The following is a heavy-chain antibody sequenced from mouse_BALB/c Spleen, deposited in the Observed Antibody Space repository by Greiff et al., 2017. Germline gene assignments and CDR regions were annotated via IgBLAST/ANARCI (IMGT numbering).Heavy chain of an antibody. Sequence: EVQGVESGGGLVQPGGSLRLSCATSGFTFTDYYMSWVRQPPGKALEWLGFIRNKANGYTTEYSASVKGRFTISRDNSQSILYLQMNTLRAEDSATYYCARDRYGFAYWGQGTLVTVSA. J-gene: IGHJ3*01. D-gene: IGHD1-1*01. CDR3: ARDRYGFAY. CDR2: IRNKANGYTT. CDR1: GFTFTDYY. V-gene: IGHV7-3*02.